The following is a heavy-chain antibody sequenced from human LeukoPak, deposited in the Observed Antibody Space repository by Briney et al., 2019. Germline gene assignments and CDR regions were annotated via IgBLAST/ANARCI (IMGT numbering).Heavy chain of an antibody. V-gene: IGHV3-30*02. CDR1: GFTFSSYG. D-gene: IGHD1-26*01. Sequence: GGSLRLSCAASGFTFSSYGMHWVRQAPGKGLEWVAFIRYDGSNKYYADSVKGRFTISRDNSKNTLYLQTNSLRAEDTAVYYCAKDEDDEWELDYWGQGTLVTVSS. CDR3: AKDEDDEWELDY. J-gene: IGHJ4*02. CDR2: IRYDGSNK.